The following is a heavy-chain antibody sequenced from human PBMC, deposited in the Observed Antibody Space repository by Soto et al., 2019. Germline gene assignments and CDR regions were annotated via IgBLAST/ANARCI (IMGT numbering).Heavy chain of an antibody. Sequence: ASVKVSCKASGYSFTGYYMHWVRQAPGQGLEWMGWINPNSGGTNYAQKFQGWVTMTRDTSISTAYMELSRLRSDDTAVYYCASFLTSGKEYYGMYGCGKGTKVTVYS. CDR3: ASFLTSGKEYYGMYG. CDR2: INPNSGGT. CDR1: GYSFTGYY. J-gene: IGHJ6*04. V-gene: IGHV1-2*04. D-gene: IGHD6-13*01.